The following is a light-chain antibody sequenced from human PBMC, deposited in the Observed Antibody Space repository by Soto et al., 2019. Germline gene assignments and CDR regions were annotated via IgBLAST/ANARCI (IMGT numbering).Light chain of an antibody. J-gene: IGLJ1*01. CDR1: NNDIGADKF. CDR2: DVS. CDR3: TSFTTNLAFV. V-gene: IGLV2-14*03. Sequence: QSALTQPASVSGSPGQSITITCTGSNNDIGADKFVSWYQQHPGEAPKLIIFDVSNRPSRVSHRFSGSKSGNTASLTISRLPPEDESDYYCTSFTTNLAFVFGTGTKLTVL.